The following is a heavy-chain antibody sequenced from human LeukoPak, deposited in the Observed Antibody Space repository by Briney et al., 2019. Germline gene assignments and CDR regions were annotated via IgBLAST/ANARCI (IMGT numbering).Heavy chain of an antibody. J-gene: IGHJ4*02. CDR2: ISAYTGDT. V-gene: IGHV1-18*01. Sequence: ASVKVSCKASGYTFTSFGISWVRQAPGQGLEWMGWISAYTGDTNYATNIEARVTMTTDISTSTAYVELRSLKSDDTAVYYCMRVASTDCDCPDYFDKWGQGTLVTVSS. CDR1: GYTFTSFG. D-gene: IGHD2-21*02. CDR3: MRVASTDCDCPDYFDK.